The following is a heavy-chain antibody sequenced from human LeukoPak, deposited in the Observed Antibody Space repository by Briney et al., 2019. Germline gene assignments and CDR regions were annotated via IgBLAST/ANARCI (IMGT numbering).Heavy chain of an antibody. CDR2: IYHSGST. CDR1: GGSISSGSYY. J-gene: IGHJ4*02. D-gene: IGHD5-18*01. V-gene: IGHV4-39*06. CDR3: ARVGGTAMVFDY. Sequence: SETLSLTCTVSGGSISSGSYYWTWIRQPAGKGLEWIGSIYHSGSTYYNPSLKSRVTISVDTSKNQFPLKLSSVTAADTAVYYCARVGGTAMVFDYWGQGTLVTVSS.